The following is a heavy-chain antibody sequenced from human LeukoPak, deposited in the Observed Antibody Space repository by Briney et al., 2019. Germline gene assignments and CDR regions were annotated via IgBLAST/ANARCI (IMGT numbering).Heavy chain of an antibody. Sequence: GSLRLSCAASGFTFSSYAMSWVRQAPGKGLEWVSAISTTGGSTDYADSVKGRFTISRDNSKNTLYLQMNSLRAEDTAVYYCAKHAKFYYDSSGYLDYWGQGTLVTVSS. CDR2: ISTTGGST. J-gene: IGHJ4*02. D-gene: IGHD3-22*01. CDR3: AKHAKFYYDSSGYLDY. V-gene: IGHV3-23*01. CDR1: GFTFSSYA.